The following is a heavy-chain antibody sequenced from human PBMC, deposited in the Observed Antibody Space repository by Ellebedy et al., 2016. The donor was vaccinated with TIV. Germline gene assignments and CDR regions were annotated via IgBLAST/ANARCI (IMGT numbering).Heavy chain of an antibody. CDR1: GFTFDDYA. V-gene: IGHV3-9*01. CDR2: INWNGGNT. J-gene: IGHJ4*02. Sequence: SLKISCAASGFTFDDYAMHWVRQAPGKGLEWVSGINWNGGNTDYADSVKGRFTISRDNAQKSLYLQMNSLRTEDTAFYYCAKAASRGSSSSDYWGQGTLVTVSS. D-gene: IGHD6-6*01. CDR3: AKAASRGSSSSDY.